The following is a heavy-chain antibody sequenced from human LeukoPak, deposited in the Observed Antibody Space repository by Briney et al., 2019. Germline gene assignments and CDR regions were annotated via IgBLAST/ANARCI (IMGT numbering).Heavy chain of an antibody. CDR2: ISPSGTDI. V-gene: IGHV3-11*04. J-gene: IGHJ6*04. Sequence: SGGSLRLSCAVSGFTFTDTYMTWIRQAPGKGLESLSYISPSGTDISYADSVKGRFTISRDNAKNSLYLQMNGLRAEDTAVYYCAELGITMIGGVWGKGTTVTISS. CDR3: AELGITMIGGV. CDR1: GFTFTDTY. D-gene: IGHD3-10*02.